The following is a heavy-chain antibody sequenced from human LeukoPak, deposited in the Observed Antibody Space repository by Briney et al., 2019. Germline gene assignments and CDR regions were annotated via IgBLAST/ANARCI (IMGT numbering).Heavy chain of an antibody. D-gene: IGHD7-27*01. CDR2: ITTSDGNT. CDR1: GFTFSSYT. J-gene: IGHJ4*02. Sequence: PGGSLRLSCAASGFTFSSYTMSWVRQAPGKGLEWVSTITTSDGNTYYADSAKGRFTVSRDNSKNTLFLQMNSLRAEDTAVYYCAKDGGLWVSAHWGDSWGRGTLVTVSS. CDR3: AKDGGLWVSAHWGDS. V-gene: IGHV3-23*01.